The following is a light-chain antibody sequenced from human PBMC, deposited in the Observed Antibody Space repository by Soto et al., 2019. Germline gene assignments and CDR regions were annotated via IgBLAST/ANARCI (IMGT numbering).Light chain of an antibody. Sequence: SYELTQPPSVSVAPGKTASISCGGNNIGSKGVHWYQQKPGQAPVLVIYSDTDLPPVIPERFSGSNSANLATLTISRVEAGDEGGYYRQVLDSCRGHVVFGGRTQLNVL. CDR2: SDT. CDR1: NIGSKG. CDR3: QVLDSCRGHVV. V-gene: IGLV3-21*04. J-gene: IGLJ2*01.